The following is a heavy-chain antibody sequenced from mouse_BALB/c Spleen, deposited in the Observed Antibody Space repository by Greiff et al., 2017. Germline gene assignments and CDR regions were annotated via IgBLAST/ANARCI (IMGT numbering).Heavy chain of an antibody. CDR2: INPYNGDT. Sequence: EVQGVESGPELVKPGASVKISCKASGYSFTGYFMNWVMQSHGKSLEWIGRINPYNGDTFYNQKFKGKATLTVDKSSSTAHMELRSLASEDSAVYYCARDGNLGMDYWGQGTSVTVSS. J-gene: IGHJ4*01. CDR3: ARDGNLGMDY. V-gene: IGHV1-20*02. CDR1: GYSFTGYF. D-gene: IGHD2-1*01.